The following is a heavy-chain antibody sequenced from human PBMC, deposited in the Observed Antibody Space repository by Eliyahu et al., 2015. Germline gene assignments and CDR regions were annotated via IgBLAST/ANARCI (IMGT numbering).Heavy chain of an antibody. Sequence: EVQLVESGGVVVQPGXSXXLSXAASGFSFSNFAMQWIRQAPGRGLEWVSLITWNGRYTYYADSVKGRFSVSRDDTKNSLYLQMNSLRPEDTALYYCVRERTGYYAEYWGQGTLVTVSS. CDR2: ITWNGRYT. J-gene: IGHJ4*02. D-gene: IGHD3/OR15-3a*01. CDR3: VRERTGYYAEY. V-gene: IGHV3-43D*03. CDR1: GFSFSNFA.